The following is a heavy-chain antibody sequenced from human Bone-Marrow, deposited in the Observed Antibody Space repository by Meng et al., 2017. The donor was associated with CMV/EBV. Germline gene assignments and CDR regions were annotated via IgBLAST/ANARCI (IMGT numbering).Heavy chain of an antibody. V-gene: IGHV1-69*05. CDR3: ARSWLIAADYYYYGMDV. Sequence: SVKVSCKASGGTFSSYAISWVRQAPGQGLEWMGGIIPIFGTANYAQKFQGRVTITTDESTSTAYMELSSLRSEDTAVYYCARSWLIAADYYYYGMDVWGQGTTVTGSS. CDR1: GGTFSSYA. J-gene: IGHJ6*01. D-gene: IGHD6-13*01. CDR2: IIPIFGTA.